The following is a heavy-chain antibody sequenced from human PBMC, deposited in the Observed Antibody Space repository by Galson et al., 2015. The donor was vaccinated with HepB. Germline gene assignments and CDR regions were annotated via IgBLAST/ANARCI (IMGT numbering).Heavy chain of an antibody. Sequence: SVKVSCKASGYTFTSYDINWVRQATGQGLEWMGWMNPNSGNTSYAQKFQGRVTMTRNTSISTAYMELSSLRSEDTAVYYCARGGISYYYHGMDVWGPGTPVTVPS. CDR1: GYTFTSYD. V-gene: IGHV1-8*01. D-gene: IGHD2/OR15-2a*01. CDR2: MNPNSGNT. J-gene: IGHJ6*02. CDR3: ARGGISYYYHGMDV.